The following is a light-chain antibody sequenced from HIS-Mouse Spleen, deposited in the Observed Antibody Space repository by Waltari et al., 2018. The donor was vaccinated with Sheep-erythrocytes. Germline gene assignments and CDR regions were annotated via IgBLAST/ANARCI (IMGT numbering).Light chain of an antibody. CDR2: SNN. CDR3: AAWDDSLNGPV. Sequence: PGQRVTISCSGSSSNIGSNTVNWYQQLPGTAPKLLIYSNNQRPSGVPDRFSGSKSGTPAPLAISGLQSEDEADYYCAAWDDSLNGPVFGGGTKLTVL. J-gene: IGLJ3*02. CDR1: SSNIGSNT. V-gene: IGLV1-44*01.